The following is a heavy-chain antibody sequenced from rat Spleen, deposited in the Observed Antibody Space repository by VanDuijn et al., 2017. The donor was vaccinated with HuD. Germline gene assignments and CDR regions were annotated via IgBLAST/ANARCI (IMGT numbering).Heavy chain of an antibody. CDR3: ARGHTMGMDYFDY. J-gene: IGHJ2*01. V-gene: IGHV5-22*01. CDR1: GFTLSDYY. Sequence: EVQLVESGGGLVQPGRSLKLSCAASGFTLSDYYMAWVRQAPTKGLEWVATISYEGSSTYYGDSVKGRFTISRDNAKSTLYLQMNSLRSEDTATYYCARGHTMGMDYFDYWGQGVMVTVSS. CDR2: ISYEGSST. D-gene: IGHD1-7*01.